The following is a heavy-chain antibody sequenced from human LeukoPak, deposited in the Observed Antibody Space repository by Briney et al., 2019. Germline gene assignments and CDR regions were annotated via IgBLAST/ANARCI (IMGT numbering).Heavy chain of an antibody. D-gene: IGHD3-22*01. J-gene: IGHJ6*03. CDR2: IYTSGST. V-gene: IGHV4-4*09. CDR3: ARRTYYYDTRRYYYMDV. Sequence: SETLSLTCTVSGGSISSYYWSWIRQPPGKGLEWIGYIYTSGSTNYNPSLKSRVTISVDTSKNQFSLELSSVTAADTAVYYCARRTYYYDTRRYYYMDVWGKGTTVTVSS. CDR1: GGSISSYY.